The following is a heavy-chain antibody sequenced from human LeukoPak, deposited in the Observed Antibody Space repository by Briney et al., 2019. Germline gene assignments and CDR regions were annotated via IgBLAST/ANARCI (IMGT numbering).Heavy chain of an antibody. CDR1: GGSISSSSYY. V-gene: IGHV4-39*01. Sequence: SETLSLTCTVSGGSISSSSYYWGWIRQPPGKGLEWIGSIYYSGSTYYNPSLKSRVTISVDTSKNQFSLKLSSVTAADTAVYYCARRTITIFGVVIEHSEYYFDYWGQGTLVTVSS. J-gene: IGHJ4*02. CDR2: IYYSGST. D-gene: IGHD3-3*01. CDR3: ARRTITIFGVVIEHSEYYFDY.